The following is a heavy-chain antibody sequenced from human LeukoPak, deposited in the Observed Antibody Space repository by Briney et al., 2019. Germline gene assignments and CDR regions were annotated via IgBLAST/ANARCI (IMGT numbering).Heavy chain of an antibody. V-gene: IGHV6-1*01. J-gene: IGHJ4*02. D-gene: IGHD1-1*01. CDR1: GDSVPSNSAA. CDR3: ARGPGTLHY. Sequence: SQTLSLTCAISGDSVPSNSAAWNWIRQSPSRGLEWLGRTYFRSKWYSAYAVSVKGRITISPDASKNQFSLQLRSVTPEDTAVYYCARGPGTLHYWGQGSLVTVSS. CDR2: TYFRSKWYS.